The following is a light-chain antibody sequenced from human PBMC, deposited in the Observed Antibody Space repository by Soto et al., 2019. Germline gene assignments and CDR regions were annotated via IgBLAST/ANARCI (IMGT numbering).Light chain of an antibody. CDR1: QSISTW. CDR2: KAS. Sequence: DIQMTQSPSTLSASVGDRVTITCRASQSISTWLAWYQQKPGKAPKLLLYKASNLEGGVPSRFSGSGSGTEFTITINSLQPDDVATYYCQQYTTYPLSFGGGTTVEIK. V-gene: IGKV1-5*03. CDR3: QQYTTYPLS. J-gene: IGKJ4*01.